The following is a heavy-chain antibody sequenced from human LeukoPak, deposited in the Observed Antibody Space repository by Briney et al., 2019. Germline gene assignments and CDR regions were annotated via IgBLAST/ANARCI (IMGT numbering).Heavy chain of an antibody. CDR1: GFSLSTSGVG. CDR3: AHVNYDYVWGSYRLYYFDY. D-gene: IGHD3-16*02. Sequence: SGPTLVNPTQTLTLTCTFSGFSLSTSGVGVGWIRQPPGKALEWLALIYWNDDKRYSPSLKSRLTITKDTSKNQVVLTMTNMDPVDTATYYCAHVNYDYVWGSYRLYYFDYWGQGTLVTVSS. J-gene: IGHJ4*02. CDR2: IYWNDDK. V-gene: IGHV2-5*01.